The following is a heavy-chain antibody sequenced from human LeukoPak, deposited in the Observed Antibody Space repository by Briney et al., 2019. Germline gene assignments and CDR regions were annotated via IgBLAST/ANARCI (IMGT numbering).Heavy chain of an antibody. J-gene: IGHJ4*02. V-gene: IGHV4-34*01. CDR3: AREFGLGTPPQNPSHFDY. Sequence: SETLSLTCAVYGGSFSGYYWSWIRQPPGKGLEWIGEINHSGSTNYNPSLKSRVTISVDTSKNQFSLKLSSVTAADTAVYYCAREFGLGTPPQNPSHFDYWGQGTLVTVSS. CDR1: GGSFSGYY. CDR2: INHSGST. D-gene: IGHD3-10*01.